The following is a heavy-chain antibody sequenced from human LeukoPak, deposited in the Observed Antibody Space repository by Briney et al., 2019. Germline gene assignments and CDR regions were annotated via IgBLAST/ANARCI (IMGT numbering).Heavy chain of an antibody. Sequence: GGSLRLSCAASGFTFSSYGMHWVRQAPGKGLEWVAVISYDESKKYYADSVKGRFTISRDNSKNTLYLQMNSLRAEDTAVYFCAKDRYSGSYMNYYYGMDVWGQGTTVTVS. J-gene: IGHJ6*02. V-gene: IGHV3-30*18. D-gene: IGHD1-26*01. CDR3: AKDRYSGSYMNYYYGMDV. CDR2: ISYDESKK. CDR1: GFTFSSYG.